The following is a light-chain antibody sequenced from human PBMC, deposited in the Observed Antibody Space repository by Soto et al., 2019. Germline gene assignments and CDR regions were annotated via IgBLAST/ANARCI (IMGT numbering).Light chain of an antibody. CDR3: QQRSNWPLT. CDR1: QSVLSF. CDR2: DAS. V-gene: IGKV3-11*01. Sequence: EIVLTQSPVTLSLSPGERATLSCRASQSVLSFLAWYQQQPGQAPRLLIYDASNRATGIPARFSGSGSGTDFTLTISRLEPEDFAVYYCQQRSNWPLTFGGGTKVEIK. J-gene: IGKJ4*01.